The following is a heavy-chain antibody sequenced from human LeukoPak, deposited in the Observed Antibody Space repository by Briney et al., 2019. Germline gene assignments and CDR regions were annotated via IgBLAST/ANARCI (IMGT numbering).Heavy chain of an antibody. CDR2: IYYSGST. Sequence: SETLSLTCTVSGGSISSGDYYWSWIRQPPGKGLEWIGYIYYSGSTYYNPSLKSRVTISVDTSKNQFSLKLSSVTAADTAVYYCATWGGGHDYGDFYYFDYWGQGTLVTVSS. J-gene: IGHJ4*02. V-gene: IGHV4-30-4*08. CDR1: GGSISSGDYY. D-gene: IGHD4-17*01. CDR3: ATWGGGHDYGDFYYFDY.